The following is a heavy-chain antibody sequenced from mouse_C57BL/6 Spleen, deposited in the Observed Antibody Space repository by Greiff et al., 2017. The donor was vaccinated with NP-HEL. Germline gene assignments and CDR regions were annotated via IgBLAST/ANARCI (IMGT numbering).Heavy chain of an antibody. CDR3: ARKDFYGSIAFAY. J-gene: IGHJ3*01. V-gene: IGHV5-17*01. Sequence: EVQLQESGGGLVKPGRSLKLSCAASGFTFSDYGMHWVRQAPEKGLEWVAYIRSGSSTIYYADTVKGRFTISRTNAKSTMFLQMTSLRSEDTAMYYCARKDFYGSIAFAYWGQETLVTVSA. CDR1: GFTFSDYG. D-gene: IGHD1-1*01. CDR2: IRSGSSTI.